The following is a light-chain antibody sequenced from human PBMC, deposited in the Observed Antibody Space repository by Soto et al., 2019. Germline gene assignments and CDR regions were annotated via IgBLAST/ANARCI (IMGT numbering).Light chain of an antibody. V-gene: IGLV1-40*01. Sequence: QSVLTQPPSVSGAPGQRVTISCTGSSSNIGAGYDVHWYQQRPGTAPKLLIFGNINRPSGVPDRFSGSKSGTSASLAITGLQAEYEGDYYCQSYDSTLSARYGFGTGTKVT. CDR3: QSYDSTLSARYG. J-gene: IGLJ1*01. CDR2: GNI. CDR1: SSNIGAGYD.